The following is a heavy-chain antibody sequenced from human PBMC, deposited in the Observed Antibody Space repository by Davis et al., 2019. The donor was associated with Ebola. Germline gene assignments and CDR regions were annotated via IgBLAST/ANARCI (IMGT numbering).Heavy chain of an antibody. CDR2: IYTGGST. Sequence: GESLKISCAASGFTVSSNYMSWVRQAPGKGLEWVSVIYTGGSTYYADSVKGRFTISRDNSKNTLYLQMNSLRAEDTAVYYCAREYSSSSYYFDCWGQGTLVTVSS. CDR1: GFTVSSNY. D-gene: IGHD6-6*01. J-gene: IGHJ4*02. V-gene: IGHV3-53*01. CDR3: AREYSSSSYYFDC.